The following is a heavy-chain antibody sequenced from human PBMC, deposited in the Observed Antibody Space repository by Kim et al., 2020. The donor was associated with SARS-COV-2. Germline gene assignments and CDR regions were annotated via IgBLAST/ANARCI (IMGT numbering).Heavy chain of an antibody. CDR2: IIPIFGTA. CDR3: AGLDRPYGGAAAVHYFDY. V-gene: IGHV1-69*13. D-gene: IGHD6-13*01. J-gene: IGHJ4*02. CDR1: GGTFSSYA. Sequence: SVKVSCKASGGTFSSYAISWVRQAPGQGLEWMGGIIPIFGTANYAQKFQGRVTITADESTSTAYMELSSLRSEDTAVYYCAGLDRPYGGAAAVHYFDYWGQGTLVTVSS.